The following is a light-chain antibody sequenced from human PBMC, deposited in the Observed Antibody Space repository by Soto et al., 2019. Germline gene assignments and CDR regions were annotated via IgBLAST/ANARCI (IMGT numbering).Light chain of an antibody. Sequence: QPVLTQPASLSGSPGQSITISCTGTSSDVGGYIYVSWYQQHPGKAPKLVIYEVSDRPSGVSNRFSGSKSGDTASLTISGLQAEDEAYYYCSSYTTSSTMIFGGGTQLTVL. V-gene: IGLV2-14*01. CDR2: EVS. CDR3: SSYTTSSTMI. CDR1: SSDVGGYIY. J-gene: IGLJ2*01.